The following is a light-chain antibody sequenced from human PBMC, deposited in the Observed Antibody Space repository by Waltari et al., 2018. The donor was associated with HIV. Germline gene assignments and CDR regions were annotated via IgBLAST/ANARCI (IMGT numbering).Light chain of an antibody. V-gene: IGKV4-1*01. CDR2: WAF. Sequence: DIVMTQSPDSLAVSLRERATIHCKSTQSVVYRSNNKNFLAWYQQKPGQPPKLLIYWAFTREAGVPDRFVCSRSGTDFTLTISILQAEDVAVYYCQQFYSTLCTLGQGTRLEL. CDR3: QQFYSTLCT. J-gene: IGKJ5*01. CDR1: QSVVYRSNNKNF.